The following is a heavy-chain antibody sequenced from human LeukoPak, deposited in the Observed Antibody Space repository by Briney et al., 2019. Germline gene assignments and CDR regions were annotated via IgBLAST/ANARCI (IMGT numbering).Heavy chain of an antibody. CDR2: ISYDGSNK. V-gene: IGHV3-30-3*01. J-gene: IGHJ6*02. CDR3: AGDPRLNIVVVPASPYYYYYGMDV. Sequence: PGGSLRLSCAASGFTFSSYAMHWVRQAPGKGLEWVAVISYDGSNKYYADSVKGRFTISRDNSKNTLYLQMNSLRAEDTAVYYCAGDPRLNIVVVPASPYYYYYGMDVWGQGTTVTVSS. CDR1: GFTFSSYA. D-gene: IGHD2-2*01.